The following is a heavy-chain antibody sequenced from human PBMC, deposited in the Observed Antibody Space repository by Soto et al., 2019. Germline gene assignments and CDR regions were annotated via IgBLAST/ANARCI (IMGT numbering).Heavy chain of an antibody. Sequence: QVQLQESGPGLVKPSQTLSLTCTVSGGSISSGGYYWSWIRQHPGKGLEWIGYIYYSGSTYYNPSLKSRVTISVDTSKNQFSLKLSSVTAADTAVYYCARESGENSPRLDYYYYYYMDVWGKGTTVTVSS. D-gene: IGHD3-16*01. V-gene: IGHV4-31*03. CDR3: ARESGENSPRLDYYYYYYMDV. J-gene: IGHJ6*03. CDR2: IYYSGST. CDR1: GGSISSGGYY.